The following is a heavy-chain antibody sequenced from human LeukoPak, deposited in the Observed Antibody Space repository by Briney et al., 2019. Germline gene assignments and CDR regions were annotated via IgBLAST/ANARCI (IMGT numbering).Heavy chain of an antibody. D-gene: IGHD6-19*01. V-gene: IGHV3-7*01. CDR2: IKQDGSEK. CDR1: GFTFSSYW. CDR3: TRSLVVPGSLSDPFDY. J-gene: IGHJ4*02. Sequence: GGSLRLSCTASGFTFSSYWMSWVRQAPGKGLEWLANIKQDGSEKYYVDSVKGRFTISRDNAKNSLYLQMNSLRAEDTAVYYCTRSLVVPGSLSDPFDYWGQGTLVTVSS.